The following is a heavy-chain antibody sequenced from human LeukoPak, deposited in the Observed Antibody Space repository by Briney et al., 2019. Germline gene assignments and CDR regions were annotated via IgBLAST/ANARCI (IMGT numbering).Heavy chain of an antibody. CDR3: EAHHYYDSSGYPGS. D-gene: IGHD3-22*01. CDR1: VGSISSYY. J-gene: IGHJ4*02. Sequence: PSETLSLTCTVSVGSISSYYWGWIRQPPGKGLEWIGYIFHSGSTNSNPSLKSRVSISVDTSKNQFSLNLRFVTAADTAVYYCEAHHYYDSSGYPGSWGQGTLVTVSS. V-gene: IGHV4-59*12. CDR2: IFHSGST.